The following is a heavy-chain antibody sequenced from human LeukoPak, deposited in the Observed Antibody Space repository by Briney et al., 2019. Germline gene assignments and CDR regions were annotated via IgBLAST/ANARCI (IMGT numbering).Heavy chain of an antibody. D-gene: IGHD3-3*01. CDR1: GFTFSSYS. J-gene: IGHJ6*02. Sequence: GGSLRLSCAASGFTFSSYSMNWVRQAPGKGLEWVSSISSSSSYIYYADSVKGRFTISRDNAKNSLYLQMNSLRAEDTAVYYCARDRDYDFWSGYETSHYYYYYGMGVWGQGTTVTVSS. V-gene: IGHV3-21*01. CDR2: ISSSSSYI. CDR3: ARDRDYDFWSGYETSHYYYYYGMGV.